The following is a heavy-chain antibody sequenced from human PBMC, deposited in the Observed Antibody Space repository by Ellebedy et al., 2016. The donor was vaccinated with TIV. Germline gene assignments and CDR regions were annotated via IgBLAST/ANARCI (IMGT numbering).Heavy chain of an antibody. J-gene: IGHJ6*02. D-gene: IGHD3-10*01. CDR2: LYYSGST. V-gene: IGHV4-59*01. Sequence: MPSETLSLTCTVSGGSISSYYWSWIRQPPGKGLEWIGYLYYSGSTNYNPSLKSRVTISVDTSKNQFSLKLSSVTAADTAVYYCARGGGSGSWGYYYGMDVWGQGTTVTVSS. CDR1: GGSISSYY. CDR3: ARGGGSGSWGYYYGMDV.